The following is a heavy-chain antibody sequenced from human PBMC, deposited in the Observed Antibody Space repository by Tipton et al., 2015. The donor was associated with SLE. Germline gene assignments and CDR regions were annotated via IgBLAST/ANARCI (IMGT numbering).Heavy chain of an antibody. J-gene: IGHJ3*02. V-gene: IGHV3-23*01. Sequence: SLRLSCAASGFIFRSYAMSWVRQAPGKGLEWVSAISAGSNTYFADSVKGRFTISRDNSKNTLYLQMNSLRAEDTAVYYCATDGPHVDTPMPDIWGQGTMVTVSS. D-gene: IGHD5-18*01. CDR1: GFIFRSYA. CDR3: ATDGPHVDTPMPDI. CDR2: ISAGSNT.